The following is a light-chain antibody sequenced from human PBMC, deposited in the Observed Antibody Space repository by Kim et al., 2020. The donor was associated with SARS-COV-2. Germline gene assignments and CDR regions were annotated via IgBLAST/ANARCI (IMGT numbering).Light chain of an antibody. CDR3: CSYASSRTYV. CDR1: SSDVGSYNL. Sequence: QSALTQPASVSGSLGQSISLSCTGTSSDVGSYNLVSWYQQHAGKAPKLIIFEVSERPSGVSNRFSGSKSGNTASLTISGLQAEDEADYYCCSYASSRTYVFGTGTKVTVL. CDR2: EVS. V-gene: IGLV2-23*02. J-gene: IGLJ1*01.